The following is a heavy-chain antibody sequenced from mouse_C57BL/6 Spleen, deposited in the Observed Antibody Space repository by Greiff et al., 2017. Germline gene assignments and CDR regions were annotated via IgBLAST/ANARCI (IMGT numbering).Heavy chain of an antibody. J-gene: IGHJ2*01. CDR3: ARQKGGFDY. CDR1: GFTFSDYY. Sequence: EVKLMESGGGLVQPGGSLKLSCAASGFTFSDYYMYWVRQTPEKRLEWVAYISNGGGSTYYPDTVKGRFTISRDNAKNTLYLQMSRLKSEDTAMYYCARQKGGFDYWGQGTTLTVSS. V-gene: IGHV5-12*01. CDR2: ISNGGGST.